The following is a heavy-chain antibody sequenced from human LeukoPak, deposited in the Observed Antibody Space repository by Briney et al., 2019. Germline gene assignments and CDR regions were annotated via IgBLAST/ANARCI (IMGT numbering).Heavy chain of an antibody. CDR2: IRNDESHK. Sequence: GGSLRLSCTASGFTFSTYARHWVRQAPGKGLAGVTFIRNDESHKYYTDSVKGRFAISSDNSKNTLFLQMNSLRHEDTSVYDCXKXGGWYELYYMDVWGTGTTVTVSS. CDR1: GFTFSTYA. J-gene: IGHJ6*03. D-gene: IGHD6-19*01. V-gene: IGHV3-30*02. CDR3: XKXGGWYELYYMDV.